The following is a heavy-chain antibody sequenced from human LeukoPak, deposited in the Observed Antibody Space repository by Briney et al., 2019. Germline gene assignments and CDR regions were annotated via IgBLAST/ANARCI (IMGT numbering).Heavy chain of an antibody. CDR2: ISGSGGST. J-gene: IGHJ6*02. CDR3: AKDPYYYDSSGYGYGMDV. D-gene: IGHD3-22*01. V-gene: IGHV3-23*01. CDR1: GFSFSSYA. Sequence: GGSLRLSCAASGFSFSSYAMAWVRQAPGKGLEWVSTISGSGGSTHYADSVKGRFTISSDNSKNTLYLQMNSLRAEDTAVYYCAKDPYYYDSSGYGYGMDVWGQGTTVTVSS.